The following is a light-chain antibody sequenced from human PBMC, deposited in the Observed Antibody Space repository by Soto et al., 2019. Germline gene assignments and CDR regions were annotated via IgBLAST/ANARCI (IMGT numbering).Light chain of an antibody. Sequence: QSVLPQPASVSGSPGQSITISCTGTSSDVGAYNYDSWYQQYPGEAPKVIIYDVSHRPAGVSNRFSGSKSGNTASLTISGLQPQDEADYYCSSYTSATIYVFGTGTKVPAL. CDR1: SSDVGAYNY. CDR2: DVS. CDR3: SSYTSATIYV. J-gene: IGLJ1*01. V-gene: IGLV2-14*01.